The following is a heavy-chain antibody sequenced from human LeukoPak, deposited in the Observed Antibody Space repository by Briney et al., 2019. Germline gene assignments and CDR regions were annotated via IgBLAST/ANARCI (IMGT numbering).Heavy chain of an antibody. CDR2: IRSKAYGGTT. Sequence: GGSLRLSCTASGFTFGDYAMSWFRQAPGKGLEWVGFIRSKAYGGTTEYAASVKGRFTISRDDSKSIAYLQMNSLKTEDTAVYYCTRGSGIAAAGTRGDPFDPWGQGTLVTVSS. V-gene: IGHV3-49*03. J-gene: IGHJ5*02. CDR3: TRGSGIAAAGTRGDPFDP. CDR1: GFTFGDYA. D-gene: IGHD6-13*01.